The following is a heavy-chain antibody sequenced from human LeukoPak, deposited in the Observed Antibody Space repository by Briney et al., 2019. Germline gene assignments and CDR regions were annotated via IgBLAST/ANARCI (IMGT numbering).Heavy chain of an antibody. V-gene: IGHV1-2*02. CDR3: ARGLYSGSYYDVSDV. CDR2: INSNIGGT. J-gene: IGHJ3*01. CDR1: GYTFTAYY. Sequence: GASVKVSCRASGYTFTAYYMHWVRQAPGQGLEWMGWINSNIGGTKYAQKFQGRAVMTRDTSINTAYMELSRLRSDDTAIYYCARGLYSGSYYDVSDVWGRGTMVTVSS. D-gene: IGHD1-26*01.